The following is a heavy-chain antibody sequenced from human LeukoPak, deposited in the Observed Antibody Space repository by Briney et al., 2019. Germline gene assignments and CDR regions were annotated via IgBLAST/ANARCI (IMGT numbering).Heavy chain of an antibody. CDR1: GFTFSSYS. D-gene: IGHD6-13*01. V-gene: IGHV3-21*01. Sequence: GGSLRLSCAASGFTFSSYSMNWVRQAPGKGLEWVSSISSSSSYIYYADSVKGRFTNSRDNAKNSLYLQMNSLRAEDTAVYYCARDFSSSWELDYWGQGTLVTVSS. J-gene: IGHJ4*02. CDR2: ISSSSSYI. CDR3: ARDFSSSWELDY.